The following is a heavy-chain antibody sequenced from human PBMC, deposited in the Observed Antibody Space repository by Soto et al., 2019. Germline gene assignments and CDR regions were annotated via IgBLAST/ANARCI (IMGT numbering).Heavy chain of an antibody. J-gene: IGHJ4*02. D-gene: IGHD3-22*01. Sequence: GASVKVSCKVSGYTLTELSMHWVRQAPGKGLEWMGGFDPEDGETIYAQKFQGRVTMTEDTSTDTAYMELGSLRSEDTAVYYCATDANYYDSSGYLYWGQGTLVTVSS. V-gene: IGHV1-24*01. CDR1: GYTLTELS. CDR2: FDPEDGET. CDR3: ATDANYYDSSGYLY.